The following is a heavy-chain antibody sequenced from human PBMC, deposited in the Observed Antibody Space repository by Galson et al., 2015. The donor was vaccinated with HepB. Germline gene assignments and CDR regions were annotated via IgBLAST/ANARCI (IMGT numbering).Heavy chain of an antibody. V-gene: IGHV3-11*05. CDR3: ARDPRIQLWSSHDAFDI. CDR1: GFTFSDYY. J-gene: IGHJ3*02. D-gene: IGHD5-18*01. Sequence: SLRLSCAASGFTFSDYYMNWIRQAPGKGPEWVSYISSSSRYTNYAASVKGRSTISRDNAKNSLYLQMNSLRAEDTAVYYCARDPRIQLWSSHDAFDIWGQGTMVTVSS. CDR2: ISSSSRYT.